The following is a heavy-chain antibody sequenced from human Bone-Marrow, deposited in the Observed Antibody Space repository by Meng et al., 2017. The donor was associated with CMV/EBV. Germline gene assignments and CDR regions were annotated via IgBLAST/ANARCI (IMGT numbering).Heavy chain of an antibody. J-gene: IGHJ4*02. Sequence: SDTLSLTCAVYGGSFSGYYWSWIRQPPGKGLEWIGSIYHSGTTFYNPSLTSRVTISVDTSKNQFSLKLNSVTAADTAVYYCARDQEWVSDYLGQGTWVTGSS. CDR2: IYHSGTT. D-gene: IGHD1-26*01. CDR3: ARDQEWVSDY. V-gene: IGHV4-34*01. CDR1: GGSFSGYY.